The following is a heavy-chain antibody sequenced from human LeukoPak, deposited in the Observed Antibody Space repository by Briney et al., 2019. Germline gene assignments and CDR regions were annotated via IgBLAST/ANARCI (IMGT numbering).Heavy chain of an antibody. CDR2: IKQDGTET. CDR3: ARNTDRDAYMAS. D-gene: IGHD5-24*01. Sequence: GGSLRLSCEVTGFTLSSYWMSWVRQAAGKGLEWVANIKQDGTETHYGDSVKGRFTISRDNAKNSLYLQLNSLRGEDTAVYYCARNTDRDAYMASWGQGTLVTVSS. V-gene: IGHV3-7*01. J-gene: IGHJ5*02. CDR1: GFTLSSYW.